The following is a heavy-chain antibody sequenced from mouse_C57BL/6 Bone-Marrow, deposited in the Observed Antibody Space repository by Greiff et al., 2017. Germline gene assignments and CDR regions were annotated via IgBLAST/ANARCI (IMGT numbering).Heavy chain of an antibody. V-gene: IGHV1-19*01. D-gene: IGHD1-1*01. J-gene: IGHJ1*03. CDR2: INPYNGGT. CDR3: ARPFTTVVEWYFDV. Sequence: EVQVVESGPVLVKPGASVKMSCKASGYTFTDYYMNWVKQSHGKSLEWIGVINPYNGGTSYNQKFKGKATLTVDKSSSTAYMELNSLTSEDSAVXYCARPFTTVVEWYFDVWGTGTTVTVSS. CDR1: GYTFTDYY.